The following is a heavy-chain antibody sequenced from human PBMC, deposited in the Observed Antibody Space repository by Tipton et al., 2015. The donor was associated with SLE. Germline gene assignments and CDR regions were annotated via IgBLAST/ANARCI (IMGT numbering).Heavy chain of an antibody. J-gene: IGHJ4*02. Sequence: SLRLSCAASGFTFSSYAMHWVRQAPGKGLEWVAVISYDGSNKYYADSVKGRFTISRDNSKNTLYLQMNSLRAEDTAVYYCARGVGSSWYIDYWGQGTLVIVSS. CDR2: ISYDGSNK. CDR1: GFTFSSYA. D-gene: IGHD6-13*01. V-gene: IGHV3-30*04. CDR3: ARGVGSSWYIDY.